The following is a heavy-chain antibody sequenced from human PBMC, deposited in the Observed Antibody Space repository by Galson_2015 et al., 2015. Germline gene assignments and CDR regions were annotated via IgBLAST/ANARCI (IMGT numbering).Heavy chain of an antibody. Sequence: CAISGDSVSSNSAAWNWIRQSPSRGLEWLGRTYYRSKWYNDYAVSVKSRITINPDTSKNQFSLQLNSVTPEDAAVYYCARDLFSSRSGAFDLWGHGTMVTVSS. J-gene: IGHJ3*01. CDR2: TYYRSKWYN. D-gene: IGHD3-10*01. CDR3: ARDLFSSRSGAFDL. CDR1: GDSVSSNSAA. V-gene: IGHV6-1*01.